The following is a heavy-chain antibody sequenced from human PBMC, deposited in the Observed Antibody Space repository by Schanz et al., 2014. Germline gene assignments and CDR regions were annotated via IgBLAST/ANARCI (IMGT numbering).Heavy chain of an antibody. J-gene: IGHJ4*02. CDR3: AKDLAVAGDY. CDR1: GFSFSDYG. V-gene: IGHV3-30*02. Sequence: QVQLVESGGGVVQPGRSLRLSCAGSGFSFSDYGMHWVRQAPGRGLEWVAYIRFDASAKYYGDSVEGRFTISRDNAKNTLYLQMNSLRAEDTAVYYCAKDLAVAGDYWGQGTLVTVSS. D-gene: IGHD6-19*01. CDR2: IRFDASAK.